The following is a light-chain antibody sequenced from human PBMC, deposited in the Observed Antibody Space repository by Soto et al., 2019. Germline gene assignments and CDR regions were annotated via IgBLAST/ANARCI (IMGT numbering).Light chain of an antibody. CDR2: GAS. J-gene: IGKJ5*01. CDR3: QQYGSSPPIT. Sequence: DIALTQSPGTLSLSPGEGATLSFRASQSVSSSYLAWYQQKPGQAPRLLIYGASSRATGIPDRFSGSGSGTDFTLTISRLEPEDFAVYYCQQYGSSPPITFGQGTRLEIK. V-gene: IGKV3-20*01. CDR1: QSVSSSY.